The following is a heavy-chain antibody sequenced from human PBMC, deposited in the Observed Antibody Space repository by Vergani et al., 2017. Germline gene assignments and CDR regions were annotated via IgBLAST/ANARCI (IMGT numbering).Heavy chain of an antibody. V-gene: IGHV3-33*01. CDR2: IWYDGSNT. Sequence: QVQLVESGGGVVQPGRSLRLSCVASGFAFRTYGMHWVRQAPGKGLEWVAIIWYDGSNTYYADSVKGRFTVSRDNSRNTLFLQMNSLRVEDTAVYYCVRDVRVSRTWGQGTLVAVSS. J-gene: IGHJ3*01. CDR3: VRDVRVSRT. CDR1: GFAFRTYG.